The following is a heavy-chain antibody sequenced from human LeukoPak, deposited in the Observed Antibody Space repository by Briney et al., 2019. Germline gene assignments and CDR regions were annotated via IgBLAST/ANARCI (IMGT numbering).Heavy chain of an antibody. Sequence: SETLSLTCTVSGYSISSGYYWGWIRQPPGKGLEWIASIYHGGTASYNPSLKSRLTISIDTSKNQFSLKLSSVTAADTAVYYCARDRYYDSSGYPLYGMDVWGQGTTVTVSS. CDR3: ARDRYYDSSGYPLYGMDV. D-gene: IGHD3-22*01. V-gene: IGHV4-38-2*02. J-gene: IGHJ6*02. CDR1: GYSISSGYY. CDR2: IYHGGTA.